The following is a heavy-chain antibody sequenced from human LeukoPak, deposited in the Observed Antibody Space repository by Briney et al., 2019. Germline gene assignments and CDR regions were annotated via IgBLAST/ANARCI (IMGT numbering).Heavy chain of an antibody. D-gene: IGHD6-19*01. Sequence: PSETLSLTCSVSGDSMSSYYWSWIRQSAGKGLEWIGRVYASGGTRYNPSLKSRVTMSVDTSKNQFSLKLTSATAADTAVYYCARTTGFAVAGGYYFDYWGQGILVTVSS. J-gene: IGHJ4*02. CDR3: ARTTGFAVAGGYYFDY. CDR1: GDSMSSYY. CDR2: VYASGGT. V-gene: IGHV4-4*07.